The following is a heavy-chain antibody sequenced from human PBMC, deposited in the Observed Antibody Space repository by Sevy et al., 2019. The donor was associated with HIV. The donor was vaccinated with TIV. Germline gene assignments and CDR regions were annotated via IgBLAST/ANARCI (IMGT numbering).Heavy chain of an antibody. D-gene: IGHD3-22*01. CDR2: ISWNGENM. CDR3: VNRMDSAGKYVNFDS. J-gene: IGHJ4*02. V-gene: IGHV3-9*01. Sequence: GGSLRLSCAVSGFMFDAYAMHWVRQSPGKGLEWVSSISWNGENMGYADFVKGRFTISRDNAKKSLYLQMNGLRVEDTALFYCVNRMDSAGKYVNFDSWGQGTLVTVSS. CDR1: GFMFDAYA.